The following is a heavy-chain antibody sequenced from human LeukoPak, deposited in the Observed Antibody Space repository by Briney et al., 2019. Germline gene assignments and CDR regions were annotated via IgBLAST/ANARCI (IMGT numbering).Heavy chain of an antibody. D-gene: IGHD3-3*01. CDR3: ARRSPYYDFWSGYYNAYYYYMDV. Sequence: ASVKVSCKASGYTFTSYGISWVRQAPGQGLEWMGWISAYNGNTNYAQKLQGRVTMTTDTSTSTAYMELGSLRSDDTAVYYCARRSPYYDFWSGYYNAYYYYMDVWGKGTTVTVSS. CDR2: ISAYNGNT. V-gene: IGHV1-18*01. J-gene: IGHJ6*03. CDR1: GYTFTSYG.